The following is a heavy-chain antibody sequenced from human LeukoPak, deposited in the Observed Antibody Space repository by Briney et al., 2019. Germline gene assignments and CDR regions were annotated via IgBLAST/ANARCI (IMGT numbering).Heavy chain of an antibody. D-gene: IGHD4-17*01. CDR1: GFTFNNYT. CDR2: ISGSDGIT. Sequence: PGGSLRLSCAASGFTFNNYTMTWVRQAPGKGLEWVSAISGSDGITYYADSVRGRFTISRDNSKTTLYLQMNSLRAEDTAVYYCAVNDYGDYRGAFDIWGQGTMVTVSS. V-gene: IGHV3-23*01. CDR3: AVNDYGDYRGAFDI. J-gene: IGHJ3*02.